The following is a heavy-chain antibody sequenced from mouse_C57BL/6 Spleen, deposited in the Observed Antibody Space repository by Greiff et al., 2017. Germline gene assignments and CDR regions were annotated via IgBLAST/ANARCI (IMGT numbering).Heavy chain of an antibody. J-gene: IGHJ2*01. CDR3: ARNYGISSYDFDY. D-gene: IGHD1-1*01. Sequence: EVQLQQSGAELVKPGASVKLSCTASGFNIKDYYMHWVKQRTEQGLEWSGRIDPEDGETKYAPKFQGKATLTVDTSSNTAYLQLSSLTSEDTAVYYCARNYGISSYDFDYWGQGTTLTVSS. V-gene: IGHV14-2*01. CDR2: IDPEDGET. CDR1: GFNIKDYY.